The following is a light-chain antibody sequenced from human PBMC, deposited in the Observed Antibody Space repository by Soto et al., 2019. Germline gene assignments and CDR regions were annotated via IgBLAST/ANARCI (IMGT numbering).Light chain of an antibody. CDR3: QQYAYSPPHS. Sequence: TVLTQSPGTLSVSPGERASLSCRASQSVSINLAWYQQKPGQAPRLLIYDASRRATGIPVRFSGSGSGADFTLTISTLEPEDFAVYYCQQYAYSPPHSFGQGTKLEIK. CDR2: DAS. V-gene: IGKV3-20*01. CDR1: QSVSIN. J-gene: IGKJ2*03.